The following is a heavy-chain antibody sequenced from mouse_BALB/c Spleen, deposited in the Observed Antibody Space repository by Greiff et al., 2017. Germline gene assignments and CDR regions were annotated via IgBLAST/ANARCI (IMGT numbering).Heavy chain of an antibody. Sequence: VQLQQSGAELVRSGASVKLSCTASGFNIKVFYMHWVKQRPEQGLEWIGWIDPENGDTEYAPKFQGKATMTADTSSNTAYLQLSSLTSEDTAVYYCKGDTGNYEDYWGQGTTLTVSS. V-gene: IGHV14-4*02. J-gene: IGHJ2*01. CDR1: GFNIKVFY. CDR3: KGDTGNYEDY. CDR2: IDPENGDT. D-gene: IGHD2-1*01.